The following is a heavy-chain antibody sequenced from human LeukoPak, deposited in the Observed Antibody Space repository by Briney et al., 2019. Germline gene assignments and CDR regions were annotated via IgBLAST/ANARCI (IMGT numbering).Heavy chain of an antibody. V-gene: IGHV3-23*01. J-gene: IGHJ6*03. Sequence: GTLSLTCAVSGGSISSSNWWSWVRQAPGKGLEWVSAISGSGGSTYYADSVKGRFTISRDNSKNTLYLQMNSLRAEDTAVYYCAKSGSYLNYYYYYMDVWGKGTTVTVSS. D-gene: IGHD1-26*01. CDR1: GGSISSSN. CDR3: AKSGSYLNYYYYYMDV. CDR2: ISGSGGST.